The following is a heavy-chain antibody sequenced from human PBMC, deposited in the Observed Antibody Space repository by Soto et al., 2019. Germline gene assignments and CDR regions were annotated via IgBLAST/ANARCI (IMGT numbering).Heavy chain of an antibody. J-gene: IGHJ6*02. Sequence: WIWIQQPPGKGLAWIGSIYYTGSTNFNPSLKSRVTISMDTSKNQFSLNLKSVTTADTAVYYCARARLTFAYGMDVWGQGATVTVPS. CDR2: IYYTGST. CDR3: ARARLTFAYGMDV. V-gene: IGHV4-59*01. D-gene: IGHD3-16*01.